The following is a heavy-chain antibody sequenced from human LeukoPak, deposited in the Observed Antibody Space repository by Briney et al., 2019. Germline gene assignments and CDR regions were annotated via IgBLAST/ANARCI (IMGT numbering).Heavy chain of an antibody. Sequence: GGFLRLSCAASGFTFSSYAMTWVRQAPDKGLEWVSAISGSDGSTYYADSVKGRFTISRDDSQNTLYLQMNSLSAEDTAVYYCAKVETSGGANCYALDYWGQGTLVTVSS. CDR3: AKVETSGGANCYALDY. CDR2: ISGSDGST. D-gene: IGHD2-2*01. J-gene: IGHJ4*02. CDR1: GFTFSSYA. V-gene: IGHV3-23*01.